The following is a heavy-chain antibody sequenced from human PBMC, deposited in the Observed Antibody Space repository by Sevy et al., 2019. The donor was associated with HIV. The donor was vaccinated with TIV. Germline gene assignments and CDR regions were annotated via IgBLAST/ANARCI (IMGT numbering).Heavy chain of an antibody. Sequence: ASVKVSCKASGYSFTYSAMQWVRQAPGQGLEWMGWINVGNGNTKYSQKFKGRVTITRDTSARTAYLELSSLRPEDTAVYYCAKDAGGGSSYFDYWGQGTLVTVSS. CDR1: GYSFTYSA. V-gene: IGHV1-3*01. J-gene: IGHJ4*02. D-gene: IGHD2-15*01. CDR3: AKDAGGGSSYFDY. CDR2: INVGNGNT.